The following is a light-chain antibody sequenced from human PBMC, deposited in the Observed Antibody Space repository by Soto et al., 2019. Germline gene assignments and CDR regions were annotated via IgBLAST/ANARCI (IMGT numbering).Light chain of an antibody. Sequence: QLVLTQPPSVSGAPGQRVTISCTGSSSNIGAGYDVHWYQQLPGTAPKLLIYGNSNRPSGVPDRFSGSKSGTSASLAITGLQAEDEAGYYCQSYDSSLSGFWVFGGGTKLTVL. V-gene: IGLV1-40*01. CDR1: SSNIGAGYD. J-gene: IGLJ3*02. CDR2: GNS. CDR3: QSYDSSLSGFWV.